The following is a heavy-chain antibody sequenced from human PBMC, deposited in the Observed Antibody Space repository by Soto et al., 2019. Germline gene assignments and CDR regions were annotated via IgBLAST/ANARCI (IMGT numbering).Heavy chain of an antibody. D-gene: IGHD2-21*01. J-gene: IGHJ5*02. V-gene: IGHV4-30-4*01. CDR3: ARLGAYYQSLDP. CDR2: IYYSENT. CDR1: GVSISSGDYY. Sequence: SETLSLTCTVSGVSISSGDYYWSWIRQPPGKGLEWIGYIYYSENTYSNPSLKSRVAISGDTSKNQFSLKLSSVTAADTAVYYCARLGAYYQSLDPWGPGTLVTVSS.